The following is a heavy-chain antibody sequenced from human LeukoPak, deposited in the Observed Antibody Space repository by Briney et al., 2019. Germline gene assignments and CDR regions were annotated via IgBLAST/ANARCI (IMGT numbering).Heavy chain of an antibody. J-gene: IGHJ4*02. V-gene: IGHV3-21*01. Sequence: PGGSLRLSCAASGFTFSSYSMNWVRQAPGKGLEWVSSISSTSIYKYYADSVKGRFTISRDNAKNSLYLQMNSLRAEDTAVYYCARGSYSSVLDYWGQGTLVTVSS. CDR3: ARGSYSSVLDY. CDR1: GFTFSSYS. D-gene: IGHD6-19*01. CDR2: ISSTSIYK.